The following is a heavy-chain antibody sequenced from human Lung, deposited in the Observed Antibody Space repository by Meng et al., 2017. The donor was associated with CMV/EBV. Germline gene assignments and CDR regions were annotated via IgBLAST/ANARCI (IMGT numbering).Heavy chain of an antibody. V-gene: IGHV3-7*01. J-gene: IGHJ6*02. CDR1: GFTFSSYW. CDR3: ATDQRPEYYDFGRGYLGKGGYYGMDV. D-gene: IGHD3-3*01. Sequence: GESLKISCAASGFTFSSYWMSWVRQAPGKGLEWVANIKQDGSEKYYVDSVKGRFTISRDNAKNSLYLQMNSLRAEDTAVYYCATDQRPEYYDFGRGYLGKGGYYGMDVWGQGTTVTVSS. CDR2: IKQDGSEK.